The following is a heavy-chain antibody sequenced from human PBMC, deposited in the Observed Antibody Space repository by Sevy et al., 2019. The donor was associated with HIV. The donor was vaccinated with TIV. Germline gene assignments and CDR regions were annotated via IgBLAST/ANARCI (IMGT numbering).Heavy chain of an antibody. CDR2: ISFDGTDK. J-gene: IGHJ3*01. V-gene: IGHV3-30-3*01. Sequence: GGSLRLSCAASGFTFSSYPMHWVRQAPGKGLEWVSFISFDGTDKYYADSVKGRLTMTIDNSKNTLFLQMNSLRAEDTAFYYCVRETTMLPRGAFDFWGQGTMVTVSS. D-gene: IGHD3-10*01. CDR1: GFTFSSYP. CDR3: VRETTMLPRGAFDF.